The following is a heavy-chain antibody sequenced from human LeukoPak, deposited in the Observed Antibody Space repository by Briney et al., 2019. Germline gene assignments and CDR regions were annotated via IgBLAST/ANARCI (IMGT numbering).Heavy chain of an antibody. Sequence: EASVKVSCKSSGYVFSSNGISWVRQAPGQGLEWMGWISTSYGNTNYAQKFQGRVTMTTDTSTSTAYMELRSLRSDDTAVYYCARARRPDYPFDPWGQGTLVTVSS. V-gene: IGHV1-18*01. CDR3: ARARRPDYPFDP. CDR2: ISTSYGNT. D-gene: IGHD4-11*01. CDR1: GYVFSSNG. J-gene: IGHJ5*02.